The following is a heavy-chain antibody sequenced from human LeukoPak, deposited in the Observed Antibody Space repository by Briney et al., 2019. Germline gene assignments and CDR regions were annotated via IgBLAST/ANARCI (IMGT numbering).Heavy chain of an antibody. CDR2: INSDGSST. V-gene: IGHV3-74*01. CDR1: GFTFSSYW. D-gene: IGHD3-3*01. CDR3: ARDLGYDFWSGYYTSYDY. J-gene: IGHJ4*02. Sequence: PGGSLRLSCAASGFTFSSYWMHWVRQAPGKGLVWVSRINSDGSSTSYADSVEGRFTISRDNAKNTLYLQMNSLRAEDTAVYYCARDLGYDFWSGYYTSYDYWGQGTLVTVSS.